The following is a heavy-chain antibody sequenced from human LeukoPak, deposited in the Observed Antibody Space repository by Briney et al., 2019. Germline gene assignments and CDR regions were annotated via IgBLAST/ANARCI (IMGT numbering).Heavy chain of an antibody. J-gene: IGHJ6*02. CDR1: GGSISSYY. CDR2: IYTSGST. CDR3: ARDGRIADIYYYYYGMDV. V-gene: IGHV4-4*07. D-gene: IGHD6-13*01. Sequence: PSETLSLTCTVSGGSISSYYWSWIRQPAGKGLEWLGRIYTSGSTNYNPSLKSRVTMSVDTSKNQFSLKLSSVTAADTAVYYCARDGRIADIYYYYYGMDVWGQGTTVTVSS.